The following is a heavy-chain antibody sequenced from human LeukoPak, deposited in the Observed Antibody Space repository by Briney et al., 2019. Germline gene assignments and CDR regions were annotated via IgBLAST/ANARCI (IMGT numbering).Heavy chain of an antibody. CDR3: ARDAGVVTWDDAFDI. CDR2: IYYSGRT. J-gene: IGHJ3*02. D-gene: IGHD3-3*01. Sequence: ETLSLTCTVSGGSISSYYWSWIRQPPGKGLEWIGYIYYSGRTNYNPSLKSRVTISVDTSKNQFSLKLSSVTAADTAVYYCARDAGVVTWDDAFDIWGQGTMVTVSS. CDR1: GGSISSYY. V-gene: IGHV4-59*01.